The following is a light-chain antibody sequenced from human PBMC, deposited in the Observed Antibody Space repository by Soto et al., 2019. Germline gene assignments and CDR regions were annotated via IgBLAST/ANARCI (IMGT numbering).Light chain of an antibody. J-gene: IGLJ2*01. CDR1: SSDVGGYNY. V-gene: IGLV2-14*01. CDR3: SSYTSSSTLVI. CDR2: DVS. Sequence: QSALTQPASVSGSPGQSITISCTGTSSDVGGYNYVSWYQQHPGKAPKLMIYDVSNRPSGVSNRFSGSKSDNTASLTISGLQTEDEANYYCSSYTSSSTLVIFGGGTKVTVL.